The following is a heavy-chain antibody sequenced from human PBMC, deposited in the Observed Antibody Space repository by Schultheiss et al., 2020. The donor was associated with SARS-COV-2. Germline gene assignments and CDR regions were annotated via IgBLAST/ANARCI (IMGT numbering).Heavy chain of an antibody. D-gene: IGHD3-9*01. CDR2: NSGSGAAT. J-gene: IGHJ4*02. Sequence: GGSLRLSCAASGFAFSSYAMSWVRQAPEKGLEWVSTNSGSGAATYYAASVKGRFTISRDNSKNTLYLQMNSLRAEDTAVYYCAKGGWLEYWGQGTLVTVSS. V-gene: IGHV3-23*01. CDR1: GFAFSSYA. CDR3: AKGGWLEY.